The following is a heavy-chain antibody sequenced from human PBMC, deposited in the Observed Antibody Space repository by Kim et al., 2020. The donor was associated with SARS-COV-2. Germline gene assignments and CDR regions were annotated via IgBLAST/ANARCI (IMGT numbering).Heavy chain of an antibody. V-gene: IGHV3-21*01. J-gene: IGHJ3*02. CDR3: ARDKTCGSVINDAFDI. Sequence: SRKCRFTISRDNAKNSLNLQMNSQRAEDTAVYYCARDKTCGSVINDAFDIWGQGTMVTVSS. D-gene: IGHD2-21*01.